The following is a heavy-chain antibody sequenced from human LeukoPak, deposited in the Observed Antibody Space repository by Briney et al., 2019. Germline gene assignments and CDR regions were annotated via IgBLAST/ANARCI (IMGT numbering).Heavy chain of an antibody. J-gene: IGHJ4*02. D-gene: IGHD3-16*02. CDR2: VSAYNGYT. Sequence: GAAVKVSCMASGYTLTSYGVSWVGQAPAGGREGMGWVSAYNGYTNYAQKPWGRVTMTPDTTTSTAYVELRSLRSDAAAVYYSARDGGLRLAELALLDYWGQGTLVTVSS. CDR1: GYTLTSYG. V-gene: IGHV1-18*01. CDR3: ARDGGLRLAELALLDY.